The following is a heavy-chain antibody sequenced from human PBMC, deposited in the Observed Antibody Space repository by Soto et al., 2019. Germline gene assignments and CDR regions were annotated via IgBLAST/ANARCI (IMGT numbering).Heavy chain of an antibody. D-gene: IGHD2-2*01. CDR2: IWYDGSNK. J-gene: IGHJ6*02. Sequence: QVQLVESGGGVVQPGRSLRLSCAASGFTFSSYGMHWVRQAPGKGLEWVAVIWYDGSNKYYADSVKGRFTISRDNSKNTLYLQMNSLRAEDTAVYYCARAGGDQLPHYYYYYGMDVWGQGTTVTVSS. CDR1: GFTFSSYG. V-gene: IGHV3-33*01. CDR3: ARAGGDQLPHYYYYYGMDV.